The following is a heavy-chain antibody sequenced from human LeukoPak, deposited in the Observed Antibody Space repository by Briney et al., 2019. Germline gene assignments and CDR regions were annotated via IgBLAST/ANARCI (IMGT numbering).Heavy chain of an antibody. CDR2: ISSSSSYT. D-gene: IGHD5-12*01. V-gene: IGHV3-11*06. Sequence: SGGSLRLSCAASGFTFSDYYMSWIRQAPGKRLEWVSYISSSSSYTNYADSVKGRFTISRDNAKNSLYLQMNSLRAEDTAVYYCARLGWATAPLDYWGQGTLVTVSS. CDR3: ARLGWATAPLDY. CDR1: GFTFSDYY. J-gene: IGHJ4*02.